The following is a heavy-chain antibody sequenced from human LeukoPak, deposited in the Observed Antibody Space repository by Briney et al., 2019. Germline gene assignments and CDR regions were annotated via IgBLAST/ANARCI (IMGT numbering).Heavy chain of an antibody. V-gene: IGHV3-30*12. J-gene: IGHJ4*02. Sequence: GGSLRLSCTASGLFFSTSGMHWVRQAPGKGLEWVAFIKRDETERWILDSVKGRFTISRDNARNSLYLQMNSLRAEDTAVYYCARDRSMATRLWTPTDYWGQGTLVTVSS. CDR3: ARDRSMATRLWTPTDY. D-gene: IGHD6-6*01. CDR2: IKRDETER. CDR1: GLFFSTSG.